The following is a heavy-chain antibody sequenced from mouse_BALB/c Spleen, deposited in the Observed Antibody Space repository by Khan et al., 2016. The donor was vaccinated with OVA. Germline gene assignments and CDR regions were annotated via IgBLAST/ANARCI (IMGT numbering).Heavy chain of an antibody. CDR1: GYTFSSYW. J-gene: IGHJ4*01. CDR2: ILPGSGST. Sequence: QVQLKQSGAELMKPGASVKISCKATGYTFSSYWIEWVKQRPGHGLEWIGEILPGSGSTNYNEKFKGKATFTADASSNTSYMQLSSLTSEDSAVYYCARKGIYFYGSSYDYAMDYWGQGTSVTVFS. D-gene: IGHD1-1*01. CDR3: ARKGIYFYGSSYDYAMDY. V-gene: IGHV1-9*01.